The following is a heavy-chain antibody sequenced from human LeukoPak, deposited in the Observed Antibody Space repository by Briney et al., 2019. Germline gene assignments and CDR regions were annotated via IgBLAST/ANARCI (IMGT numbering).Heavy chain of an antibody. D-gene: IGHD1-26*01. V-gene: IGHV4-59*01. CDR3: ARLYREGGERFDP. CDR2: IYYSGST. J-gene: IGHJ5*02. Sequence: SETLSLTCTVSGASIISYYWTWIRQPPGKGLEGIGYIYYSGSTNYNPSLKSRVTISVDTSKNQFSLKLSSVTAADTAVYYCARLYREGGERFDPWGQGTLVTVSS. CDR1: GASIISYY.